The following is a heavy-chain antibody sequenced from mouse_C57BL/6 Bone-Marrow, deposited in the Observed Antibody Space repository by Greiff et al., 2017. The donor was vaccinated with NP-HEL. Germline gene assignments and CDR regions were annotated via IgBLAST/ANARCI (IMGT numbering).Heavy chain of an antibody. V-gene: IGHV7-3*01. CDR3: ARSPITTVVANFDY. CDR1: GFTFTDYY. Sequence: VQLKESGGGLVQPGGSLSLSCAASGFTFTDYYMSWVRQPPGKALEWLGFIRNKANGYTTEYSASVKGRFTISRDNSQSILYLQMNALRAEDSATYYCARSPITTVVANFDYWGQGTTLTVSS. J-gene: IGHJ2*01. CDR2: IRNKANGYTT. D-gene: IGHD1-1*01.